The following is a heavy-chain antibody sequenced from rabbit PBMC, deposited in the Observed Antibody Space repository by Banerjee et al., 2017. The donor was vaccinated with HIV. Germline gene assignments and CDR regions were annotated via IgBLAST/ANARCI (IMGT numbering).Heavy chain of an antibody. Sequence: QEQLEESGGGLVKPEGSLTLTCKASGFPFSNKAVMCWVRQAPGKGLEWIACINVITGKAVYANWAKGRFTISSHNAQNTLYLQLNSLTAADTATYFCVRDQAGDADYGPYYLNLRGPGTLVTVS. D-gene: IGHD2-1*01. V-gene: IGHV1S45*01. CDR1: GFPFSNKAV. CDR2: INVITGKA. J-gene: IGHJ4*01. CDR3: VRDQAGDADYGPYYLNL.